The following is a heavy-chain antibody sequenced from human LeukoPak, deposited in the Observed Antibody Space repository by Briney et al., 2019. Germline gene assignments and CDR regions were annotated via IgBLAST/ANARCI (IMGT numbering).Heavy chain of an antibody. D-gene: IGHD3-16*01. V-gene: IGHV4-59*12. CDR2: IYYSGST. Sequence: SETLSLTCTVSGGSISSYYWSWIRQPPGKGLEWIGYIYYSGSTNYNPSLKSRVTISVDTSKNQFSLKLSSVTAADTAVYYCARESYPERGSPIDYWGQGTLVTVSS. J-gene: IGHJ4*02. CDR1: GGSISSYY. CDR3: ARESYPERGSPIDY.